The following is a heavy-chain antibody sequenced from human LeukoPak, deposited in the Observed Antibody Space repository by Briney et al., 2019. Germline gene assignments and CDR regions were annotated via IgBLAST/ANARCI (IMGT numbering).Heavy chain of an antibody. CDR1: GFTFSSYA. CDR2: IYSGGST. Sequence: GGSLRLSCAASGFTFSSYAMSWVRQAPGKGLEWVSVIYSGGSTYYADSVKGRFTISRDNSKNTLYLQMNSLRAEDTAVYYCARDAYTRSMDVWGKGTTVTISS. V-gene: IGHV3-53*01. D-gene: IGHD3-16*01. CDR3: ARDAYTRSMDV. J-gene: IGHJ6*03.